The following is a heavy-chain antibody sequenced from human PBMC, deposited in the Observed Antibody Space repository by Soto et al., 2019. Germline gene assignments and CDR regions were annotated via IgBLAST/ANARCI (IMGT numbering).Heavy chain of an antibody. CDR3: ARGLYPSSGSSWPHRPFDY. J-gene: IGHJ4*02. Sequence: EVQLVESGGGLVQPGGSLRLSCAASGFTFSAFWMHWVRQTPGKGLVWVSRSNSDGTSTNYADSVKGRFTISRDNAKNTLYVQMNSLRAEDTAVYYCARGLYPSSGSSWPHRPFDYWGQGTLVTVSS. D-gene: IGHD6-13*01. CDR1: GFTFSAFW. V-gene: IGHV3-74*01. CDR2: SNSDGTST.